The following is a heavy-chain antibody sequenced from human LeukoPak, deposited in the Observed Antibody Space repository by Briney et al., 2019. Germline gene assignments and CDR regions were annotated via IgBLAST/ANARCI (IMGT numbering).Heavy chain of an antibody. J-gene: IGHJ4*02. D-gene: IGHD2-2*01. CDR3: ARGNFLYCSSSTCLFDY. CDR1: GYTFSDYY. Sequence: ASVKLSCTASGYTFSDYYMHWVRQAPGQGFEWVGCINPNDGDTNYAQKFQGRGTITSDTSNRTAHMEVSRLRSDDTSVYYCARGNFLYCSSSTCLFDYWGQGTLVTVSS. CDR2: INPNDGDT. V-gene: IGHV1-2*02.